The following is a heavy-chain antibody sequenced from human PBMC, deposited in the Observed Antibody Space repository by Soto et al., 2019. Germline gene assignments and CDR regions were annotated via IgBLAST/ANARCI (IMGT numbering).Heavy chain of an antibody. J-gene: IGHJ4*02. CDR2: IKQDGSEK. CDR3: ARDPSGDGYHNY. CDR1: GFTFCSYW. Sequence: GGSPRLSCAASGFTFCSYWMGWVRQAPGKGLEWVANIKQDGSEKYYVDSVKGRFTISRDNAKNSLYLQMNSLRAEDTAVYYCARDPSGDGYHNYWGQGTLVTVSS. V-gene: IGHV3-7*05. D-gene: IGHD5-12*01.